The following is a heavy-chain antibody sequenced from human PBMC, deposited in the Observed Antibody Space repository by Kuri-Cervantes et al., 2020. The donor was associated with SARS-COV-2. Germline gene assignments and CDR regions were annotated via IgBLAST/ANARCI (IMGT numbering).Heavy chain of an antibody. Sequence: GGSLRLSCAASGFSFSSYGMSWVRQAPGKGLEWVSAISGSGGSTYYADSVKGRFTISRDNSKNTLYLQMNSLRAEDTAVYYCALASGIAVAGQNYWGQGTLVTVSS. CDR3: ALASGIAVAGQNY. CDR1: GFSFSSYG. J-gene: IGHJ4*02. V-gene: IGHV3-23*01. CDR2: ISGSGGST. D-gene: IGHD6-19*01.